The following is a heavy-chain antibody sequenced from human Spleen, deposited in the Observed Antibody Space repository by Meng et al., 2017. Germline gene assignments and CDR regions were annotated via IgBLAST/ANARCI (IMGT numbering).Heavy chain of an antibody. Sequence: QQWGAGRLKPSRTLSLTCTVSAGSVTRGSYYWSWIRQPPRKGLEWIGYIYYSGSTNYNPSLKSRVTISVDTSKNQFSLKLSSVTAADTAVYYCARDDSSGYYSYWGQGTLVTVSS. D-gene: IGHD3-22*01. V-gene: IGHV4-61*01. CDR1: AGSVTRGSYY. CDR2: IYYSGST. CDR3: ARDDSSGYYSY. J-gene: IGHJ4*02.